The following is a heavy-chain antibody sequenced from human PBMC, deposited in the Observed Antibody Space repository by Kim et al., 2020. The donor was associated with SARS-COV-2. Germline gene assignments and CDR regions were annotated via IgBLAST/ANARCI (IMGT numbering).Heavy chain of an antibody. CDR3: ARKGFSYALAFDI. V-gene: IGHV5-51*01. CDR1: GYSFTSHW. D-gene: IGHD5-18*01. Sequence: GESLKISCKGSGYSFTSHWIVWVRQVPGKGLEWMGIIYPDDSNTKYSPSFEGQVTISADKSINTAYLQWSSLQASDTAMYYCARKGFSYALAFDIWGQGTMVTVSS. J-gene: IGHJ3*02. CDR2: IYPDDSNT.